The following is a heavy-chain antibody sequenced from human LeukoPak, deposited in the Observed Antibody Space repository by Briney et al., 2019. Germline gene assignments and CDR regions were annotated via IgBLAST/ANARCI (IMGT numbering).Heavy chain of an antibody. CDR2: IYHSGST. D-gene: IGHD3-22*01. V-gene: IGHV4-38-2*02. Sequence: PSETLSLTCTVSGGSISSYYWNWIRQPPGKGLEWIWSIYHSGSTYYNPSLKSRVTISVDTSKNQFSLKLSSVTAADTAVYCCARDLYYYDSSGYYSTQFDYWGQGTLVTVSS. CDR1: GGSISSYY. CDR3: ARDLYYYDSSGYYSTQFDY. J-gene: IGHJ4*02.